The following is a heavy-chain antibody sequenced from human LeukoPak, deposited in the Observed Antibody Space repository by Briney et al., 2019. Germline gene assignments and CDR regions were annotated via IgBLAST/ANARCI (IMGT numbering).Heavy chain of an antibody. CDR1: GYTFTSYG. V-gene: IGHV1-18*01. D-gene: IGHD3-22*01. CDR3: ARDLTPLNPYDSSGYYYFDY. CDR2: ISAYNGNT. Sequence: ASVKVSCKASGYTFTSYGISWVRQAPGQGLEWMGWISAYNGNTNYAQKLQGRVTMTTDTSTSTAYMELRSLRSDDTAVYYCARDLTPLNPYDSSGYYYFDYWGQGTLVTVSS. J-gene: IGHJ4*02.